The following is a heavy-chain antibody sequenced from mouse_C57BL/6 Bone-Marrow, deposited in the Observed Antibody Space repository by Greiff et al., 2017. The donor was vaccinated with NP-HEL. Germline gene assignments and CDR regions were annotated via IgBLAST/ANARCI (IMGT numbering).Heavy chain of an antibody. D-gene: IGHD4-1*01. CDR3: ARAERGPYYYDY. V-gene: IGHV5-4*01. J-gene: IGHJ2*01. Sequence: EVQGVESGGGLVKPGGSLKLSCAASGFTFSSYAMSWVRQTPEKRLEWVATISDGGSYTYYPDNVKGRYTISRDNAKNNLYLQMSHLKSEDTAMYYCARAERGPYYYDYGGQGTTLTVSA. CDR2: ISDGGSYT. CDR1: GFTFSSYA.